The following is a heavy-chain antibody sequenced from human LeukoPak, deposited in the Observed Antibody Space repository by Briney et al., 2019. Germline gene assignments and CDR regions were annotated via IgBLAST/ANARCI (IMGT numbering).Heavy chain of an antibody. CDR3: ARDVWVCSGGSCYSDAFDI. V-gene: IGHV4-30-4*08. Sequence: PSETLSLTCTVSGGSISRGGYYWSWIRQHPGKGLEWIGYIDYSGNTYYNPSLKGRVSMSVDTSKNQFSLKLSSVTAADTAVYYCARDVWVCSGGSCYSDAFDIWGQGTMVTVSS. J-gene: IGHJ3*02. CDR2: IDYSGNT. D-gene: IGHD2-15*01. CDR1: GGSISRGGYY.